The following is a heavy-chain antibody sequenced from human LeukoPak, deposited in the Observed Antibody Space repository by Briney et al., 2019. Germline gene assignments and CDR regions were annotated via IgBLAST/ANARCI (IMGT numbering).Heavy chain of an antibody. Sequence: GRSLRLSCAASGFTTFSGYAMHWVRQAPGKGLEWVAVISYDGSDKYYADSVKGRFTTSRDNSKNTLYLQMSSLRAEDTDVYYCARAAAGGIAYYYYGMDVWGQGTTVTVSS. CDR2: ISYDGSDK. V-gene: IGHV3-30*04. J-gene: IGHJ6*02. D-gene: IGHD6-13*01. CDR1: GFTTFSGYA. CDR3: ARAAAGGIAYYYYGMDV.